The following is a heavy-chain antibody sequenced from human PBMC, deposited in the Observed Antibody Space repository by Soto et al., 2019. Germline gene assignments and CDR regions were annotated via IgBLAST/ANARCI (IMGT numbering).Heavy chain of an antibody. V-gene: IGHV4-4*02. D-gene: IGHD2-2*01. Sequence: QLQLQESGPGLVKPSGTLSLTCAVSGGSISSTNWWAWVRQPPGKGLEWIGEVFHSGSTNYNPSLKSRVTISVDKSNNQFSLRLNSVTAADTAVYYCASTDDDTSSYYFDYWGQGTLVTVSS. CDR2: VFHSGST. J-gene: IGHJ4*02. CDR3: ASTDDDTSSYYFDY. CDR1: GGSISSTNW.